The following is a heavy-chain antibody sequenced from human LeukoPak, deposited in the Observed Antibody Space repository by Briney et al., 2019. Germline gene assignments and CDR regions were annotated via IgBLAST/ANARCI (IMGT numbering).Heavy chain of an antibody. CDR2: ISAGGGST. V-gene: IGHV3-23*01. CDR1: GLTFSDYS. Sequence: PGGSLRLSCAVSGLTFSDYSMTWVRQAPGKGPFWVSGISAGGGSTYYADSVKGRFTVSRDNSRNTLYLQMNSLSAEDTAVYYCAKDAAGPEYWGQGTLVTVSS. CDR3: AKDAAGPEY. D-gene: IGHD6-13*01. J-gene: IGHJ4*02.